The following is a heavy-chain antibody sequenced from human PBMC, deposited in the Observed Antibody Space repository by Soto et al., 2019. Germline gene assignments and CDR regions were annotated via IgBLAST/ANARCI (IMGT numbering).Heavy chain of an antibody. J-gene: IGHJ6*02. D-gene: IGHD5-18*01. Sequence: QVTLKESGPVLVKPTETLTLTCTVSGFSLSNARMGVSWIRQPPGKALEWLAHIFSNDEKSYSTSLKSRLTISKDTSKSQVVLTMTNMDPVDTATYYCARTYGRWIQLWSGMDVWGQGTTVTVSS. CDR1: GFSLSNARMG. V-gene: IGHV2-26*01. CDR3: ARTYGRWIQLWSGMDV. CDR2: IFSNDEK.